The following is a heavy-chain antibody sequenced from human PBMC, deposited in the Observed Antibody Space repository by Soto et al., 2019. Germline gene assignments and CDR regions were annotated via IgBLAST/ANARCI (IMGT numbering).Heavy chain of an antibody. CDR2: ISWNSGSI. V-gene: IGHV3-9*01. J-gene: IGHJ3*02. CDR3: AKVRGYSGYDSFAFDI. Sequence: EVQLVESGGGLVQPGRSLRLSCAASGFTFDDYAMHWVRQAPGKGLEWVSGISWNSGSIGYADSVKGRFTISRDNAKNSLYLQMNSLRAEDTALYYCAKVRGYSGYDSFAFDIWGQGTMVTVSS. CDR1: GFTFDDYA. D-gene: IGHD5-12*01.